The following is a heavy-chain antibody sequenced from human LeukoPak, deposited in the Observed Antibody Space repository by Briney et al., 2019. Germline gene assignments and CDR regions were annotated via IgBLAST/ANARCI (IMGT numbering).Heavy chain of an antibody. V-gene: IGHV3-48*01. Sequence: GGSLRLSCAASGFTFSAYSMNWVRQAPGKGLEWISFIRHDSSDIYYADSVKGRFTISRDNAKNSLYLQMNSLRVEDTAVYYCARSSSFADWGQGTLVTVSS. CDR2: IRHDSSDI. D-gene: IGHD2-2*01. CDR3: ARSSSFAD. J-gene: IGHJ4*02. CDR1: GFTFSAYS.